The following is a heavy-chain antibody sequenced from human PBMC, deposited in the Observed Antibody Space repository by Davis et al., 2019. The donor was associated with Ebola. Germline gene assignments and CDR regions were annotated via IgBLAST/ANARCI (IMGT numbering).Heavy chain of an antibody. CDR3: ARAPPLYSSGWYLPY. V-gene: IGHV3-30*04. J-gene: IGHJ4*02. D-gene: IGHD6-19*01. CDR2: ISYEGSTK. Sequence: GESLKISCEASGLTFDAIHWVRQAPGKGLEWVAVISYEGSTKIYADFGKGRFSITIDRSKNTVFLQMNSLRAEDTAVYYCARAPPLYSSGWYLPYWGQGTLVTVSS. CDR1: GLTFDA.